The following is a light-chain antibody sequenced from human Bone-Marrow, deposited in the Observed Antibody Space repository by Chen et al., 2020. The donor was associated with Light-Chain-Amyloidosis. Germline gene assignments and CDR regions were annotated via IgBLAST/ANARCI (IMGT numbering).Light chain of an antibody. Sequence: SYELTQPPSVSVSPGQTARFTCSGDDLPTKHAYWYQQKPGQAPVLVIHRDTERPSGISERFSGSSSGTTATLTISGVQAEDEADYHCQSADSSGTYEVIFGGGTKLTVL. CDR1: DLPTKH. J-gene: IGLJ2*01. CDR2: RDT. CDR3: QSADSSGTYEVI. V-gene: IGLV3-25*03.